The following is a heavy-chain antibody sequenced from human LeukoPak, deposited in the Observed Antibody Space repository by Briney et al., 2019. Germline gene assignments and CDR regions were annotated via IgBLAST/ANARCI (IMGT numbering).Heavy chain of an antibody. CDR1: GFTFSTYG. CDR3: VREAYGDYYFDY. V-gene: IGHV3-48*03. Sequence: GGSLRLSCAASGFTFSTYGMNWVRQAPGKGLEWVSYISTSSNTIYYADSVKGRFTISRDNAKNSLYLQMNSLRAEDTAVYYCVREAYGDYYFDYWGQGTLVTVSS. D-gene: IGHD4-17*01. J-gene: IGHJ4*02. CDR2: ISTSSNTI.